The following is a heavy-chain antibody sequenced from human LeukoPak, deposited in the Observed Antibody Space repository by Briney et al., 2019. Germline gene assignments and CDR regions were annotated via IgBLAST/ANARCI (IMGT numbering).Heavy chain of an antibody. CDR2: INHSGST. V-gene: IGHV4-34*01. Sequence: PSETLSLTCAVYGGSFSGYYWSWIRQPPGKGLEWIGEINHSGSTNYNPSLKSRVTISVDTSKNQFSLKLSSVTAADTAVYYCARLGQSYYMDVWGKGTTVTVS. J-gene: IGHJ6*03. CDR3: ARLGQSYYMDV. D-gene: IGHD3-10*01. CDR1: GGSFSGYY.